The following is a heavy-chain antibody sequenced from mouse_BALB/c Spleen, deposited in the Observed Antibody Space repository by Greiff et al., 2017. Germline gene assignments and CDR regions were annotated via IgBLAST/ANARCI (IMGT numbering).Heavy chain of an antibody. CDR2: INSDGGST. CDR1: EYEFPSHD. Sequence: EVKVVESGGGLVQPGESLKLSCESNEYEFPSHDMSWVRKTPEKRLELVAAINSDGGSTYYPDTMERRFIISRDNTKKTLYLQMSSLRSEDTALYYCARHGGDMITTWFAYWGQGTLVTVSA. J-gene: IGHJ3*01. CDR3: ARHGGDMITTWFAY. V-gene: IGHV5-2*01. D-gene: IGHD2-4*01.